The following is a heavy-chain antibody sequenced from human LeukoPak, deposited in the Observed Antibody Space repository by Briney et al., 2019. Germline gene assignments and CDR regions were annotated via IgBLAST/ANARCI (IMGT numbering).Heavy chain of an antibody. CDR2: ISHSRSYI. V-gene: IGHV3-21*01. CDR1: GFTFSTYS. J-gene: IGHJ4*02. Sequence: MSGGSLRLSCVASGFTFSTYSMNWVRKAPGKGLEWVSTISHSRSYIRYADSVKGRFTISRDNAKNSLYLQMISLRAEDTAVYYCARTYYDILTGYNPYFDYWGQGTLVTVSS. D-gene: IGHD3-9*01. CDR3: ARTYYDILTGYNPYFDY.